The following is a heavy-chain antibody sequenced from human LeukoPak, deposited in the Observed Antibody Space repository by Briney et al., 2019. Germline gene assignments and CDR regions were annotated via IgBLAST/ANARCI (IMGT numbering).Heavy chain of an antibody. D-gene: IGHD3-10*01. CDR1: GYSISSGYY. J-gene: IGHJ4*02. Sequence: SETLSLTCTVSGYSISSGYYWGWIRQPPGKGLGWTGSVYHSGRTYYNPSLKSRVTISVDTSKNQFSLKLSSVTAADTAVYYCARDRIYGSGSDHFDYWGQGTLVTVSS. CDR3: ARDRIYGSGSDHFDY. V-gene: IGHV4-38-2*02. CDR2: VYHSGRT.